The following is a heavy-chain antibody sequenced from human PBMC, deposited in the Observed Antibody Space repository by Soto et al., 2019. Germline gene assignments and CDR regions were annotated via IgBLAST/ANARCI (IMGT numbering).Heavy chain of an antibody. Sequence: QEQLQQWGAGLLKPSETLSLTCAVYGGFVSSGNYYWSWIRQPPGKGLEWIGEMSHSGGTHFNPSLKSRVTLSVDTSKNQFSLKMSSVTAADTALYYCARVERGTATTVVDAFDIWGPGTMFTVSS. D-gene: IGHD1-1*01. J-gene: IGHJ3*02. CDR3: ARVERGTATTVVDAFDI. CDR2: MSHSGGT. V-gene: IGHV4-34*01. CDR1: GGFVSSGNYY.